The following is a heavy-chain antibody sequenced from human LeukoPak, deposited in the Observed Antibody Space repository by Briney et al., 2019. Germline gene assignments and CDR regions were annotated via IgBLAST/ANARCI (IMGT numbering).Heavy chain of an antibody. CDR2: ISYDGSNK. V-gene: IGHV3-30-3*01. CDR1: GFTFSSYA. Sequence: GGSLRLSCAASGFTFSSYAMHWVRQAPGKGLEWVAVISYDGSNKYYADSVKGRFTISRDNSKNTLYLQMNSLRAEDTAVYYCARETFGSYGDWGQGTLVTVSS. J-gene: IGHJ4*02. CDR3: ARETFGSYGD. D-gene: IGHD6-6*01.